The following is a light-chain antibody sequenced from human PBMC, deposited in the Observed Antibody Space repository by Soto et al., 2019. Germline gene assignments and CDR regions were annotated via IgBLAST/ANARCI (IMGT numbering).Light chain of an antibody. CDR3: SSYTSSSTYYV. CDR2: EVS. J-gene: IGLJ1*01. V-gene: IGLV2-14*01. CDR1: SSDVGGYNY. Sequence: QSALTQPASVSGSPGQSITISCTGTSSDVGGYNYVSWYQQHPGKAPKLMIYEVSNRPSGVSNRFSGSKSVNTASLTISGLQAEDEADYYCSSYTSSSTYYVFGTGTKVTVL.